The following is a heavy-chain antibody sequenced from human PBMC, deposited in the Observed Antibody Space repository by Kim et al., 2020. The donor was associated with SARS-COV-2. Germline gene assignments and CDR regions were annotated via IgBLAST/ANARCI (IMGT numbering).Heavy chain of an antibody. D-gene: IGHD6-6*01. CDR3: AKGFPSIAARLSAFDI. Sequence: GGSLRLSCAASGFTVGDYAMHWVRQAPGKGLEWVSGISWNSGSIVYADSVKGRFTISRDNSKNSLYLQMNSLRAEDTALYYCAKGFPSIAARLSAFDIWGRGTMDTVSS. J-gene: IGHJ3*02. CDR1: GFTVGDYA. CDR2: ISWNSGSI. V-gene: IGHV3-9*01.